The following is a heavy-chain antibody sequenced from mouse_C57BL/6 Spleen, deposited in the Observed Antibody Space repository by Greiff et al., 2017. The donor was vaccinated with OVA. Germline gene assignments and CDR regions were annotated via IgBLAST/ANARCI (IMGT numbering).Heavy chain of an antibody. Sequence: EVQLQQSGPELVKPGASVKISCKASGYTFTDYYMNWVKQSHGKSLEWIGDINPNNGGTSYNQKFKGKATLTVDKSSSTAYMELRSLTSEDSAVYYCASYYYGSSRWLAYWGQGTLVTVSA. J-gene: IGHJ3*01. CDR1: GYTFTDYY. CDR2: INPNNGGT. CDR3: ASYYYGSSRWLAY. D-gene: IGHD1-1*01. V-gene: IGHV1-26*01.